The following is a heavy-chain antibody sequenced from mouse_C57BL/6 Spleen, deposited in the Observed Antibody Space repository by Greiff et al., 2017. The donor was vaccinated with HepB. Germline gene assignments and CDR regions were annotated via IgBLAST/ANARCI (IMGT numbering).Heavy chain of an antibody. CDR1: GFTFSDYY. J-gene: IGHJ1*03. CDR2: INYDGSST. CDR3: ARDRLYYYGSSWYFDV. D-gene: IGHD1-1*01. V-gene: IGHV5-16*01. Sequence: EVQLVESEGGLVQPGSSMKLSCTASGFTFSDYYMAWVRQVPEKGLEWVANINYDGSSTYYLDSLKSRFIISRDNAKNILYLQMSSLKSEDTATYYCARDRLYYYGSSWYFDVWGTGTTVTVSS.